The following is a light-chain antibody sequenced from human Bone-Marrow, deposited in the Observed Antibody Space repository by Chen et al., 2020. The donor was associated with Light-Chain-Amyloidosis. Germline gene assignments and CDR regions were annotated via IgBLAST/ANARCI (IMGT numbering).Light chain of an antibody. CDR3: SSYTSNNTWV. J-gene: IGLJ3*02. CDR1: SSDVGNYDY. CDR2: VVS. V-gene: IGLV2-14*01. Sequence: QSALTQPASVSGSPGQVITISCTGTSSDVGNYDYVSWYQQHPGNATKVIIYVVSYRPSGVSNRFSGSKSGNTASLTISGLQAEDEAHYYCSSYTSNNTWVFGGGTKLTVL.